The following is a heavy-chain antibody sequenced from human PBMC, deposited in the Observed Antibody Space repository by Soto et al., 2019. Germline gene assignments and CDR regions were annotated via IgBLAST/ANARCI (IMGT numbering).Heavy chain of an antibody. CDR1: GFTFSSYA. Sequence: GGSLRLSCAASGFTFSSYAMSWVRQAPGKGLEWVSAISGSGGSTYYADSVKGRFTISRDNSKNTLFLQMKSLRAEDTALYYCAKTYSSSWYPMDVWGQGTTVTVSS. CDR3: AKTYSSSWYPMDV. CDR2: ISGSGGST. V-gene: IGHV3-23*01. D-gene: IGHD6-13*01. J-gene: IGHJ6*02.